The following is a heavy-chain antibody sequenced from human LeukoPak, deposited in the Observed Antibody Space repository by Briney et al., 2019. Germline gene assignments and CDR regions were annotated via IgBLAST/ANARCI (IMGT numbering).Heavy chain of an antibody. V-gene: IGHV1-69*13. CDR2: IIPIFGTA. D-gene: IGHD2-2*02. CDR1: EGTFSSYV. CDR3: ARATRADIVVVPAAIEAYYYYYMDV. Sequence: ASVKVSYKASEGTFSSYVISWVRQAPGQGLEWMGGIIPIFGTANYAQKLQGRVTITADESTSTAYMELSSLRSEDTAVYYCARATRADIVVVPAAIEAYYYYYMDVWGKGTTVTVSS. J-gene: IGHJ6*03.